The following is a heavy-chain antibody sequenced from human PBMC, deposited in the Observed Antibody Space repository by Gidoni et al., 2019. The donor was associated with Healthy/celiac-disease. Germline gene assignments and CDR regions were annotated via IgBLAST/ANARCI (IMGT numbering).Heavy chain of an antibody. Sequence: QVQLVQSGAAVKKPGASVKVSCTASGYTFPSSAISGVRQAPGQGLEWMGGLSAYNGNTNYAQKLQGRVTMTTDTSTSTAYMELRSLRSDDTAVYYCARDLGTTVTTNYYYGMDVWGQGTTVTVSS. J-gene: IGHJ6*02. V-gene: IGHV1-18*01. CDR3: ARDLGTTVTTNYYYGMDV. D-gene: IGHD4-17*01. CDR2: LSAYNGNT. CDR1: GYTFPSSA.